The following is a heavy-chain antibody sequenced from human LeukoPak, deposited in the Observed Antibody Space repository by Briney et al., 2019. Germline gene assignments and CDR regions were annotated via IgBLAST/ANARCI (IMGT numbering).Heavy chain of an antibody. CDR2: IWYDGSNK. V-gene: IGHV3-33*01. Sequence: GGSLRLSCAASGFTVSSYGMFWVRQAPGKGLECVAIIWYDGSNKYYADSVKGRFTISRDNSKNTLYLQMNNLRAEDTAVYYCARGLSPRTTRVGYWGQGTPVTVSS. CDR1: GFTVSSYG. D-gene: IGHD1-7*01. CDR3: ARGLSPRTTRVGY. J-gene: IGHJ4*02.